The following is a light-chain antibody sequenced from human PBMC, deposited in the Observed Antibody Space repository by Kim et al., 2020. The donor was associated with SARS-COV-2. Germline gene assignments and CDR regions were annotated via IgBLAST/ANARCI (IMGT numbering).Light chain of an antibody. J-gene: IGKJ1*01. Sequence: SPGERATLSCRASQTVTSNFLGWYQQKPGQAPRLLIYGASSRSTGISDRCSGSGSGTDFTLTISGLEPEEFAVYYCQQYGSSPATFGQGTKVDIK. CDR1: QTVTSNF. V-gene: IGKV3-20*01. CDR3: QQYGSSPAT. CDR2: GAS.